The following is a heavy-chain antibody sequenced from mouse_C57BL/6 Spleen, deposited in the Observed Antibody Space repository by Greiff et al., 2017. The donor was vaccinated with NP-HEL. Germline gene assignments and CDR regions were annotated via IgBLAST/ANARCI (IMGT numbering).Heavy chain of an antibody. V-gene: IGHV1-26*01. CDR3: ARADGYHAGFAY. J-gene: IGHJ3*01. D-gene: IGHD2-3*01. CDR1: GYTFTDYY. Sequence: VQLQQSGPELVKPGASVKISCKASGYTFTDYYMNWVKQSHGKSLEWIGDINPNNGGTSYNQKFKGKATLTVDKSSSTAYMELRSLTSEDSAVYYCARADGYHAGFAYWGQGTLVTVSA. CDR2: INPNNGGT.